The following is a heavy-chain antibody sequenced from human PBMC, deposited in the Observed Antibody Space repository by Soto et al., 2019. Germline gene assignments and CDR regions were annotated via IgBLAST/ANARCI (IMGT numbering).Heavy chain of an antibody. CDR3: ARLHGYCISSSCHGNYDMDV. CDR2: IYYSGTT. Sequence: QLQLQESGPGLVKPSETLSLTCTVSSASISSSSYTWGWIRQPPGKGLEWIGSIYYSGTTYYNPSLNSRVTVSVETSKNQFYLKVTSVTAADTAVYYCARLHGYCISSSCHGNYDMDVWGQGTTVTVSS. J-gene: IGHJ6*02. CDR1: SASISSSSYT. D-gene: IGHD2-2*01. V-gene: IGHV4-39*01.